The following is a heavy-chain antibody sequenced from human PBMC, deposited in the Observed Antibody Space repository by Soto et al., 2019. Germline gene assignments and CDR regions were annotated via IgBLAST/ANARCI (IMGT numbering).Heavy chain of an antibody. Sequence: DVQLLESGGGLAQPGGSLRLSCEASGFSFGSSAMGWVRQAPGKGLEWVSSISGSGGMTDYEDSVRGRFTVSIDHSKDTVHLQMTSLRADDTAVYYCAKDRTMARGIRAFDIWGQGTTVTISS. D-gene: IGHD3-10*01. J-gene: IGHJ3*02. CDR3: AKDRTMARGIRAFDI. CDR2: ISGSGGMT. CDR1: GFSFGSSA. V-gene: IGHV3-23*01.